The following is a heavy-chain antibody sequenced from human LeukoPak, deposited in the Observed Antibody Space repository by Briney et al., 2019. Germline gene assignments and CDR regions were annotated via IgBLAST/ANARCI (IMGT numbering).Heavy chain of an antibody. Sequence: GGSLRLSCAASGFSFSTYCMHWVRQAPGKGPMWVSRICPDGTVTNYADSVKARFSISRDNARNTVYLQMNSLRAEDTAVYYCARDYRHYMDYWGQGTLVTVSS. CDR1: GFSFSTYC. CDR3: ARDYRHYMDY. D-gene: IGHD3-10*01. J-gene: IGHJ4*02. CDR2: ICPDGTVT. V-gene: IGHV3-74*01.